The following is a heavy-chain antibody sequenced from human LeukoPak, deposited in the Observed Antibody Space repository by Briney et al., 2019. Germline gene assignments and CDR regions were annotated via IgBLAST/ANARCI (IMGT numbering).Heavy chain of an antibody. CDR3: ARERAVGATTSWFDP. V-gene: IGHV1-24*01. D-gene: IGHD1-26*01. CDR2: FDPEDGET. J-gene: IGHJ5*02. CDR1: GYTLTELS. Sequence: ASVKVSCKVSGYTLTELSMHWVRQAPGKGLEWMGGFDPEDGETIYAQKFQGRVTITMDTSASTAYMELSSLRSEDTAVYYCARERAVGATTSWFDPWGQGTLVTVSS.